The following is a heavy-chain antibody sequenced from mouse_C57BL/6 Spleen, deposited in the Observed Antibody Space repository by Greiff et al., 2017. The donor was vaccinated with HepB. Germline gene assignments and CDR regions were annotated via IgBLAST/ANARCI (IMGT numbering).Heavy chain of an antibody. Sequence: EVQLQESGPGLVKPSQSLSLTCSVTGYSITSGYYWNWIRQFPGNKLEWMGYISYDGSNNYNPSLKNRISITRDTSKNQFFLKLNSVTTEDTATYYCARDLGNYGSSLFAYWGQGTLVTVSA. J-gene: IGHJ3*01. CDR1: GYSITSGYY. CDR2: ISYDGSN. CDR3: ARDLGNYGSSLFAY. D-gene: IGHD1-1*01. V-gene: IGHV3-6*01.